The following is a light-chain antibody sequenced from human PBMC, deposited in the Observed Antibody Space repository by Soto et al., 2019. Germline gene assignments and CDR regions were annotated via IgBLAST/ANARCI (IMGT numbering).Light chain of an antibody. CDR1: QSVSSN. V-gene: IGKV3-15*01. J-gene: IGKJ1*01. CDR2: GAS. Sequence: EIVMTQSPATLSVSPGERATLSCRASQSVSSNLAWYQQKPGQAPRLLIYGASTRATGIPARFSGSGSGTEFTLTISSLQSEDFAVYYCQCYGASPRAFCQGTKIDIK. CDR3: QCYGASPRA.